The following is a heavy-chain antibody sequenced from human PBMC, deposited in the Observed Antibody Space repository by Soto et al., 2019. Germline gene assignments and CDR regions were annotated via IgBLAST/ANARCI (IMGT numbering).Heavy chain of an antibody. CDR2: ISYDGSNK. J-gene: IGHJ5*02. D-gene: IGHD2-15*01. V-gene: IGHV3-30*18. Sequence: GGSLRLSCAASGFTFSSYGLHWVRQAPGKGLEWVAVISYDGSNKYYADSVKGRFTISRDNSKNTLYLQMNSLRAEDTAVYYCAKDLVGYCSGGSCYPTSKWFDP. CDR1: GFTFSSYG. CDR3: AKDLVGYCSGGSCYPTSKWFDP.